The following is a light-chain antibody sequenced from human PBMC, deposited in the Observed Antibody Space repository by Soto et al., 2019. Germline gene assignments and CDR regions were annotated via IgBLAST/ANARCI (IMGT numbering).Light chain of an antibody. V-gene: IGKV3-15*01. CDR1: QSVRNN. Sequence: EIMMTQSPATLSVSPGERATLSCRASQSVRNNLAWYQQRRGQAPRLLIYYASPRATGVPARFSGSGSGTEFTLTISSLQSEDSGLYYCQQYNNWPPITFGQGTRLEIK. CDR3: QQYNNWPPIT. CDR2: YAS. J-gene: IGKJ5*01.